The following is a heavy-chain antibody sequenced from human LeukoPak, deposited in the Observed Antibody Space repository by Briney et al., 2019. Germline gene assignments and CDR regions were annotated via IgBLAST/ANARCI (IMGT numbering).Heavy chain of an antibody. CDR1: GYSFTSYY. CDR3: ARDNSVGETAWWFDP. D-gene: IGHD1-26*01. CDR2: INPSGSSA. J-gene: IGHJ5*02. V-gene: IGHV1-46*01. Sequence: VASVKVSCKACGYSFTSYYMHWVRQAPGQGLEWMGFINPSGSSAAYAQKFQGRLTMTRDMFTSTDYMELTSLTSDDTAVYYCARDNSVGETAWWFDPWGQGALVTVSS.